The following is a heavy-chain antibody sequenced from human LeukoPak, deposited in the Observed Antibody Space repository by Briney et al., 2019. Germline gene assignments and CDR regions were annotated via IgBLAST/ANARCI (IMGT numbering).Heavy chain of an antibody. CDR2: IYTSGST. CDR1: AGSISSGSYY. J-gene: IGHJ4*02. V-gene: IGHV4-61*02. CDR3: ARDSPYDSSGYYYHY. D-gene: IGHD3-22*01. Sequence: SQTLSLTCTVSAGSISSGSYYWSWIRQPAGKGLEWIGRIYTSGSTNYNPSLKSRVTISVDTSKNQFSLKLSSVTAADTAVYYCARDSPYDSSGYYYHYWGQGTLVTVSS.